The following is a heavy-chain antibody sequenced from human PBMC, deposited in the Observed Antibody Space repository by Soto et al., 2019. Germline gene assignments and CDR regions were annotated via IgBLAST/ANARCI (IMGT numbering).Heavy chain of an antibody. V-gene: IGHV3-23*01. CDR1: GFTFSSYA. CDR2: ISGSGGST. CDR3: AKDQPSAASYYYYGMDV. J-gene: IGHJ6*02. D-gene: IGHD6-25*01. Sequence: EVQLLESGGGLVQPGGSLRLSCAASGFTFSSYAMSWVRQAPGKGLEWVSAISGSGGSTYYADSVKGRFTISRDNSNNTLYLQMNSLRAEDTAVYYCAKDQPSAASYYYYGMDVWGQGTTVTVSS.